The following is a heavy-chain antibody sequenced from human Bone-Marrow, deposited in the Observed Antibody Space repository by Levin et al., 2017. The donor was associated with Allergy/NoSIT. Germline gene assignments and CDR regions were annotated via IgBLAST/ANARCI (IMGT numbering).Heavy chain of an antibody. CDR3: AREVLLREAWYFDL. CDR1: GGSFSDYY. V-gene: IGHV4-34*01. Sequence: SETLSLTCAVYGGSFSDYYWSWIRQPPGKGLEWIGEINHGGTTNYSPSLKSRLTISVDTSKNQISLILSSVTAADTAVYYCAREVLLREAWYFDLWGRGTLVTVSS. J-gene: IGHJ2*01. CDR2: INHGGTT. D-gene: IGHD2-15*01.